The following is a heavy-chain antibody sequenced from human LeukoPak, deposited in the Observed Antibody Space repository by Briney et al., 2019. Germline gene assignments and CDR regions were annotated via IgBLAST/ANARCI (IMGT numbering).Heavy chain of an antibody. J-gene: IGHJ4*02. CDR1: GYTLTELS. CDR3: ATPTGSSSWYELGY. D-gene: IGHD6-13*01. CDR2: FDPEDGET. Sequence: ASVKVFCKVSGYTLTELSMHWVRQAPGKGLEWMGGFDPEDGETIYAQKFQGRVTMTEDTSTDTAYMELSSLRSEDTAVYYCATPTGSSSWYELGYWGQGTLVTVSS. V-gene: IGHV1-24*01.